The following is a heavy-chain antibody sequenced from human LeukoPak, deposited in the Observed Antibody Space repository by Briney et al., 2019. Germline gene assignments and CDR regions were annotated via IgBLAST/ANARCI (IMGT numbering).Heavy chain of an antibody. J-gene: IGHJ4*02. CDR2: IIPIFGTA. D-gene: IGHD3-3*01. V-gene: IGHV1-69*13. CDR3: ARGGGDFWSGYFDY. CDR1: GGTFSSYA. Sequence: ASVKVSCKASGGTFSSYAISWVRQAPGQGLEWMGGIIPIFGTANYAQKFQGRVTTTADESTSTAYMELSSLRSEDTAVYYCARGGGDFWSGYFDYWGQGTLVTVSS.